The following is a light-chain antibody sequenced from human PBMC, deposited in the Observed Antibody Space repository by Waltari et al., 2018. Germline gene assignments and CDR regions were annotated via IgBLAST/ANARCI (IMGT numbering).Light chain of an antibody. Sequence: QSALTQPASVSGSLGQSTTISCSETADNVDILYLVSWYQRHPGRAPRLLIYDITPRPSGISDRFSGSKSGKTASLTISGLQAEDEADYYCCSFAGYGIYVFGSGTHVTVL. CDR3: CSFAGYGIYV. CDR1: ADNVDILYL. J-gene: IGLJ1*01. CDR2: DIT. V-gene: IGLV2-23*02.